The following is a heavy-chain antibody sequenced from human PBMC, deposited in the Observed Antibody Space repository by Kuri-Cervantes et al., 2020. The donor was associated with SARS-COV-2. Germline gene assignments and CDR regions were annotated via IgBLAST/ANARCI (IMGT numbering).Heavy chain of an antibody. Sequence: SETLSLTCAVSGGSMSTSNWRHWVRQPPGKGLEGIGYIHYRGSTNYNPSLKSRVTISIDTSKHQFSLELSSVTAADSAVYFCARGLRAGWLDYWGQGTTVTVSS. CDR3: ARGLRAGWLDY. CDR1: GGSMSTSNW. D-gene: IGHD4-17*01. CDR2: IHYRGST. V-gene: IGHV4-4*02. J-gene: IGHJ4*02.